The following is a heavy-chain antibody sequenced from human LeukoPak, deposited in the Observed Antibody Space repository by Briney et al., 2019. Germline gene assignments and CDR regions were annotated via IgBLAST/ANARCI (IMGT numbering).Heavy chain of an antibody. CDR1: GFTFSLYA. CDR3: ARDTFQPGLIDS. CDR2: INDDSSDI. D-gene: IGHD2-2*01. J-gene: IGHJ4*02. V-gene: IGHV3-21*05. Sequence: PGGSLRVSCAASGFTFSLYAMNWVRQAPGKGLEWVSYINDDSSDIRYADSVRGRFTISRDNARNTLHLQLSSLRAEDTAVYYCARDTFQPGLIDSWGQGTLVIVSS.